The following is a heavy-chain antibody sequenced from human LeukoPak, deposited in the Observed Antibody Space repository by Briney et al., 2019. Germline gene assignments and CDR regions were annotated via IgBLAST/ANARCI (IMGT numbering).Heavy chain of an antibody. CDR3: AKDHVEYYDILTGYFDY. CDR2: ISYDGSNK. Sequence: PGGSLRLSCAASGFTFSSYGMHWVRQAPGKGLEWVAVISYDGSNKYYADSVKGRFTISRDNSKNTLYLQMNSLRAEDTAVYYCAKDHVEYYDILTGYFDYWGQGTLVTVSS. V-gene: IGHV3-30*18. D-gene: IGHD3-9*01. J-gene: IGHJ4*02. CDR1: GFTFSSYG.